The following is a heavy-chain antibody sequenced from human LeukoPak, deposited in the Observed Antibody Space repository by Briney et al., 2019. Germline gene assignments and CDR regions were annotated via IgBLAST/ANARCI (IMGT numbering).Heavy chain of an antibody. CDR2: IRKDGSDK. J-gene: IGHJ3*01. CDR1: GFTFSRYW. D-gene: IGHD3-10*01. CDR3: VTLKVSAVREFFDL. Sequence: PGVSLRLSCAASGFTFSRYWMTWVRQAPGRGLEWVANIRKDGSDKLYADSVKGRFTVSRDNAENSLYLEMKSLRAEDTAVYYCVTLKVSAVREFFDLWGQGTMVTVSS. V-gene: IGHV3-7*01.